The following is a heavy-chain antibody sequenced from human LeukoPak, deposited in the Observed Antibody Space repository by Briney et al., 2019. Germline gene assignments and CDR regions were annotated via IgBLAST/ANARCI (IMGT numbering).Heavy chain of an antibody. CDR1: GGSLSNHY. D-gene: IGHD5-12*01. CDR2: IYDSGST. CDR3: AREVGSGYDFQFDY. Sequence: PSETLSLTCTVSGGSLSNHYWSWIRQPPGKGLEWIGHIYDSGSTTYNPSLKSRVTMSVDTSKTKFSLNLSSVTAADTAVYYCAREVGSGYDFQFDYWGQGTLVTVSS. V-gene: IGHV4-59*11. J-gene: IGHJ4*02.